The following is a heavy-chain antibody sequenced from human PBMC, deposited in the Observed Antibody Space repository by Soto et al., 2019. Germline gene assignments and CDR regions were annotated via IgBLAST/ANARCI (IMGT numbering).Heavy chain of an antibody. J-gene: IGHJ4*02. V-gene: IGHV4-31*03. CDR3: ARGTRYYDILTGYGIDY. D-gene: IGHD3-9*01. CDR1: GDSITSGGYY. Sequence: SETLSLTCTVTGDSITSGGYYWSWVRQHPGKGLEWLGYIYGSGGSGSTLYNPSLKSRITLSVDTSKTQFSLNLSSVTVADTAVYFCARGTRYYDILTGYGIDYWGQGTLVTVSS. CDR2: IYGSGGSGST.